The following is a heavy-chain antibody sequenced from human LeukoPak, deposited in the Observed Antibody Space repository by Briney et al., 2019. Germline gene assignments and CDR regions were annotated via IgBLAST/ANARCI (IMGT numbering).Heavy chain of an antibody. Sequence: ASVKVSCKASGYTFTGYYMHWVRQAPGQGLEWMGWINPNSGGTNYAQKFQGWVTMTRDTSISTAYMELSRLRSDDTAVYYCARDKVTTETPYLDYWGQGTLVTVSS. D-gene: IGHD4-11*01. CDR3: ARDKVTTETPYLDY. CDR1: GYTFTGYY. J-gene: IGHJ4*02. V-gene: IGHV1-2*04. CDR2: INPNSGGT.